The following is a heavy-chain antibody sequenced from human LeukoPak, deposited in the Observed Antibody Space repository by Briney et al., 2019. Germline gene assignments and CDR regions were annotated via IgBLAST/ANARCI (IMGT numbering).Heavy chain of an antibody. J-gene: IGHJ4*02. CDR3: AIGHTAMVPTNFDY. CDR1: GYTFTSYD. V-gene: IGHV1-8*02. CDR2: MNPNSGNT. D-gene: IGHD5-18*01. Sequence: ASVKVSCKASGYTFTSYDINWVRQATGQGLEWMGWMNPNSGNTGYAQKFQGRFTMTRNTSISTAYMELSSLRSEDTAVYYCAIGHTAMVPTNFDYWGQGTLVTVSS.